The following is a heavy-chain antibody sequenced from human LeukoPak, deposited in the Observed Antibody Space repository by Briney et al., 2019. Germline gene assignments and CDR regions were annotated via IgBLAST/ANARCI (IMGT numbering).Heavy chain of an antibody. CDR3: VNDYERQTGY. CDR2: INQYASEK. CDR1: GFTFCKCG. D-gene: IGHD4-17*01. V-gene: IGHV3-7*01. Sequence: GGSLRLSCTLSGFTFCKCGKRCLRQAPGKGLEWVANINQYASEKYYVDSVKGRFTISRDNAKNSLYLQLNSLRADDTAMYYSVNDYERQTGYWGQGTLVIVSS. J-gene: IGHJ4*02.